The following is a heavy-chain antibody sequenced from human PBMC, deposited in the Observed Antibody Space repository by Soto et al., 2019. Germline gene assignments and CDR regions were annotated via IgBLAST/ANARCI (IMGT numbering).Heavy chain of an antibody. CDR3: TTGPTYVRFDY. D-gene: IGHD3-16*01. J-gene: IGHJ4*02. CDR2: IKSKTDGGTT. Sequence: EVQLVESGGGLVKPGGSLRLSCAASGFTFSNAWMSWVRQAPGKGLEWVGRIKSKTDGGTTDYAAPVKGRFTISRDDSKNTLYLQMNSLKTEDTVVYYCTTGPTYVRFDYWGQGTLVTVSS. V-gene: IGHV3-15*01. CDR1: GFTFSNAW.